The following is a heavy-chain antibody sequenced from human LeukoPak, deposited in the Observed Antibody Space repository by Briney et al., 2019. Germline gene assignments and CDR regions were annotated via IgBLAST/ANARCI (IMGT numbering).Heavy chain of an antibody. D-gene: IGHD6-19*01. V-gene: IGHV3-30*02. CDR1: GFNFSIYG. CDR3: AKDLGITVARIGGFDS. CDR2: IKYDGSNK. J-gene: IGHJ4*02. Sequence: PGGSLRLSCAASGFNFSIYGMHWVRQARGKALEWVGLIKYDGSNKYYGDPAKGRFTISRDKSKNTLYLQMNGLRAEDTAVYYCAKDLGITVARIGGFDSWGQGTLVTVSS.